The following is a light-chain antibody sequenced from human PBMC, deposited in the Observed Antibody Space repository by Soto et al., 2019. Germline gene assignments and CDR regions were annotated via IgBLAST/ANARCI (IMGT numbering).Light chain of an antibody. J-gene: IGKJ1*01. CDR1: QSISGW. CDR2: DSS. CDR3: QQHSTYPPT. Sequence: DIQMTQSPSSLSASVGDRVTITCRASQSISGWLAWYQQKPGKAPKLLIYDSSILESGVPSRFSGGGSGTEFTLTISSLQPDDSATYYCQQHSTYPPTFGQGTRVDIK. V-gene: IGKV1-5*01.